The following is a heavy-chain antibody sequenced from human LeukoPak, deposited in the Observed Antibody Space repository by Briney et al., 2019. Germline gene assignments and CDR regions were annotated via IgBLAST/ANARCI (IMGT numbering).Heavy chain of an antibody. V-gene: IGHV4-30-2*01. CDR1: GGSISSGGYS. D-gene: IGHD3-22*01. CDR2: IYHSGST. Sequence: SETLSLTCAVSGGSISSGGYSWSWIRQPPGKGLEWIGYIYHSGSTYYNPSLKSRVTISVDRSKNQFSLKLSSVTAADTAVYYCARDYYDSSGYYSGFDYWDQGTLVTVSS. J-gene: IGHJ4*02. CDR3: ARDYYDSSGYYSGFDY.